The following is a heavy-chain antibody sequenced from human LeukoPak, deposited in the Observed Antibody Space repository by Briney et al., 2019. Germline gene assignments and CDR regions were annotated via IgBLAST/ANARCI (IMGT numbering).Heavy chain of an antibody. J-gene: IGHJ4*02. CDR2: ISGSGGST. D-gene: IGHD3-22*01. CDR1: GFTFSSYA. CDR3: AKDMYYSDSSGYLDY. Sequence: GSLRLSCASSGFTFSSYAMSLVRQPPGKGLEWVSAISGSGGSTYYADSVKGRFTIYRDNSKKTLYLQMNCLRAEDTAVYSCAKDMYYSDSSGYLDYWGQGTLVTVSS. V-gene: IGHV3-23*01.